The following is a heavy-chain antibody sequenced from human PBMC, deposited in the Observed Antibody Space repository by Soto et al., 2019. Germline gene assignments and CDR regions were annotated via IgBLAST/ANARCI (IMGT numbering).Heavy chain of an antibody. Sequence: PGGSLRLSCAASGFTFSDYYMSWIRQAPGKGLEWVSYISSSGSTIYYADSVKGRFTISRDNAKNSLYLQMNSLRAEDTAVYYCARVGLYCSGGSCYSLLAPIDYWGQGTLVTVSS. D-gene: IGHD2-15*01. CDR3: ARVGLYCSGGSCYSLLAPIDY. CDR2: ISSSGSTI. CDR1: GFTFSDYY. J-gene: IGHJ4*02. V-gene: IGHV3-11*01.